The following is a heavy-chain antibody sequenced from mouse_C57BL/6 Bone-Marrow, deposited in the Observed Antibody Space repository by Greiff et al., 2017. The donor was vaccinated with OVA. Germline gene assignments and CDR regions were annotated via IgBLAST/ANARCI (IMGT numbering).Heavy chain of an antibody. D-gene: IGHD2-1*01. V-gene: IGHV5-6*01. CDR3: ARFYGNFAMDY. CDR1: GFTFSSYG. J-gene: IGHJ4*01. CDR2: ISSGGSYT. Sequence: EVKVVESGGDLVKPGGSLKLSCAASGFTFSSYGMSWVRPTPDKRLAWVATISSGGSYTYYPDSVKGRFTISRDNAKNTLYLQMSSLKSEDTAMYYCARFYGNFAMDYWGQGTSVTVSS.